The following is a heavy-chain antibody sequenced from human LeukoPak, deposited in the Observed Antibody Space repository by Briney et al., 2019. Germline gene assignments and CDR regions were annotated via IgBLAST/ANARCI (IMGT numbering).Heavy chain of an antibody. Sequence: GSSLHTSGTAAGYCFTSYLICCRHALAGKGQGWMGIIYPGVADTRYSPSCQGHVTISADKSISTAYLQWSSLKATDTAMYYCARLSGSYYTAFDYWGQGTLVTASS. CDR2: IYPGVADT. J-gene: IGHJ4*02. D-gene: IGHD3-10*01. CDR1: GYCFTSYL. CDR3: ARLSGSYYTAFDY. V-gene: IGHV5-51*07.